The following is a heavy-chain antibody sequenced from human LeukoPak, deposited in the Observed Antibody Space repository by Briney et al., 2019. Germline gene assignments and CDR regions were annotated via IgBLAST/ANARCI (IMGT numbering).Heavy chain of an antibody. Sequence: GGSLRLSCAASGFTFSSYGMHWVRQAPGKGLEWVAVISYDGSNKYYVDSVKGRFTISRDNSKNTLYLQMNSLRAEDTAVYYCAKEGLITMVRGVSSWFDPWGQGTLVTVSS. CDR1: GFTFSSYG. V-gene: IGHV3-30*18. D-gene: IGHD3-10*01. CDR3: AKEGLITMVRGVSSWFDP. CDR2: ISYDGSNK. J-gene: IGHJ5*02.